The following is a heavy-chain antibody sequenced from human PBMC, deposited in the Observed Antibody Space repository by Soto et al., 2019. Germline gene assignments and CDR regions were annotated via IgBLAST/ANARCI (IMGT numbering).Heavy chain of an antibody. CDR3: AREVIVVVPAAMQSKYYFDY. Sequence: PSETLSLTCTVSGGSISSYYWSWIRQHPGKGLEWIGYIYYSGSTYYNPSLKSRVTISVDTSKNQFSLKLSSVTVADTAVYYCAREVIVVVPAAMQSKYYFDYWGQGTLVTVS. V-gene: IGHV4-59*06. CDR1: GGSISSYY. J-gene: IGHJ4*02. D-gene: IGHD2-2*01. CDR2: IYYSGST.